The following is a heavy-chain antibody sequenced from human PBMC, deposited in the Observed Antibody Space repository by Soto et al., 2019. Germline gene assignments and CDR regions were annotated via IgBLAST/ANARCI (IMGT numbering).Heavy chain of an antibody. CDR2: ISWNSNSI. D-gene: IGHD6-19*01. J-gene: IGHJ5*02. V-gene: IGHV3-9*01. CDR1: GFTFESYA. CDR3: AKGIEQWLSNWFDP. Sequence: EVQLVESGGGLAQPGRSLRLSCEASGFTFESYAMHWIRQAPGKGLEWVSGISWNSNSIGYADSVKGRFTISRDNAKNSLDLQMNSLRVEDTAFYYCAKGIEQWLSNWFDPWGQGTLVTVSS.